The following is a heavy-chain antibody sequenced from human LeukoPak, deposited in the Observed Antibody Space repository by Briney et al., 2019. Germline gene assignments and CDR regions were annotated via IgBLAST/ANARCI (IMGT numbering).Heavy chain of an antibody. CDR3: AYSGGGGGPYDAFDI. J-gene: IGHJ3*02. Sequence: GESLKISCKGAEKTFNCFWIAWVRPMPGKGLEWMGIIYPSDSDTKYWPSVQGQVTISADRSINAVYLQWSSLKASDTAMYYCAYSGGGGGPYDAFDIWGQGTQVTVSS. V-gene: IGHV5-51*01. D-gene: IGHD2-21*01. CDR2: IYPSDSDT. CDR1: EKTFNCFW.